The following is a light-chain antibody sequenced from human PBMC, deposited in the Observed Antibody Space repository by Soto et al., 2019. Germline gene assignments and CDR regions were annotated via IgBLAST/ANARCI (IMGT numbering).Light chain of an antibody. Sequence: EMVMIQSPATLSVSPGERVTLSCRASESVHRNLAWYQQKPGQGPSLLIYYASTRATGVPDRFTGSGSGTEFTLTISSLQFEDFGVYHCQHYSNWPPTFGPGTKVEIK. CDR3: QHYSNWPPT. V-gene: IGKV3-15*01. CDR2: YAS. J-gene: IGKJ3*01. CDR1: ESVHRN.